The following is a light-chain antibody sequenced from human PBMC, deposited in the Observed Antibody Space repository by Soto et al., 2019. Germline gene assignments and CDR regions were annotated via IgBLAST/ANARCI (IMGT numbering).Light chain of an antibody. V-gene: IGLV2-14*01. CDR1: STDIGNSNY. Sequence: QSVLTQPASVSGSPGQSITISCSGTSTDIGNSNYVSWYQQHPGKTPKLIIYEVTKRPSGTSTRFSGSKSGFAAYLSISGLQPEDEADYYCNSYTFTSALVFGTGTKVTVL. CDR2: EVT. J-gene: IGLJ1*01. CDR3: NSYTFTSALV.